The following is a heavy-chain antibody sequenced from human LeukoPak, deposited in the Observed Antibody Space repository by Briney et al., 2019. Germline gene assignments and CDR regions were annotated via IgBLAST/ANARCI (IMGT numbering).Heavy chain of an antibody. D-gene: IGHD1-26*01. V-gene: IGHV3-30*04. CDR1: GFTFSSYA. CDR2: ISYDGRNK. CDR3: AREIVGAIFDY. Sequence: PGGSLRLSCAASGFTFSSYAMHWVRQAPGKGLEWVAVISYDGRNKYYADSVKGRFTISRDNSKNTLYLQMNSLRAEDTAVYYCAREIVGAIFDYWGQGTLVTVSS. J-gene: IGHJ4*02.